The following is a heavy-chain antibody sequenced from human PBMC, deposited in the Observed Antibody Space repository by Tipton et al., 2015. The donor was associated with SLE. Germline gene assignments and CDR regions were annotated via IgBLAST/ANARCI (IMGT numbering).Heavy chain of an antibody. J-gene: IGHJ2*01. CDR1: GDSISFNY. CDR3: ARGREWVENYGSGSYRTDQYIAL. CDR2: VHYSVST. D-gene: IGHD3-10*01. V-gene: IGHV4-59*01. Sequence: TLSLTCPVSGDSISFNYWTWIRQPPGKGLEWIGHVHYSVSTNYNPSLRSRITISLDTSKNQFSLKMNSVTAADTAVYYCARGREWVENYGSGSYRTDQYIALWGRGTLVTVS.